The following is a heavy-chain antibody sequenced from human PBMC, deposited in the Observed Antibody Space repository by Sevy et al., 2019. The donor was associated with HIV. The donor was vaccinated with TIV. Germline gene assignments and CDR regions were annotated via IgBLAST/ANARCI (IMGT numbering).Heavy chain of an antibody. J-gene: IGHJ4*02. CDR1: GFNFNIYS. CDR3: AREGCTRPHDY. V-gene: IGHV3-23*01. Sequence: GGSLRLSCAVSGFNFNIYSMSWVRQAPGKGLEWVSTLFFGCGKINYADSVKGRFIISRDDSKNTLYLQMNSLRAEDTAVYFCAREGCTRPHDYWGQGTLVTVSP. CDR2: LFFGCGKI. D-gene: IGHD2-8*01.